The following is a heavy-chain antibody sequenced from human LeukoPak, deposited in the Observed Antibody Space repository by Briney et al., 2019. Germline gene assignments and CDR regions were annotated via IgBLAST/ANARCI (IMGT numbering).Heavy chain of an antibody. D-gene: IGHD3-22*01. CDR2: IYHSGST. CDR1: GYSISSGYY. Sequence: KPSETLSLTCTVSGYSISSGYYWGWIRQPPGKGLEWIGSIYHSGSTYYNPSLKSRVTISVDTSKNQFSLKLSSVTAADTAVYYCARAGKDDSSGYWGRYYFDYWGQGTLVTVSS. V-gene: IGHV4-38-2*02. J-gene: IGHJ4*02. CDR3: ARAGKDDSSGYWGRYYFDY.